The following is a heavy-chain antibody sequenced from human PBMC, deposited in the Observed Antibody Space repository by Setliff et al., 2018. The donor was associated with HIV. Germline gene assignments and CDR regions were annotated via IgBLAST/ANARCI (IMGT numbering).Heavy chain of an antibody. V-gene: IGHV4-39*02. D-gene: IGHD1-26*01. CDR3: ARYRSKLYWFAP. CDR2: VHYDGRA. J-gene: IGHJ5*02. Sequence: PSETLSLTCTVSGDSITSNDDYWGWIRQPPGKGLQWIGIVHYDGRAYSDPSLKSRVSISVDSSQTHFSLRLRSVTASDSAVYYCARYRSKLYWFAPWGQGALVTVSS. CDR1: GDSITSNDDY.